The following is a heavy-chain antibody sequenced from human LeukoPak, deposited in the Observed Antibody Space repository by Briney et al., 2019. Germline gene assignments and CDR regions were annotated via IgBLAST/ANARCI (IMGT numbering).Heavy chain of an antibody. J-gene: IGHJ3*02. CDR3: ASCSGGSSYDAFDI. Sequence: GGSLRLSCAASGFTFSDYYMSWLRQAPGKGLEWVSYISSSGSTIYYADSVKGRFTISRDNAKNSLYLQMNSLRAEDTAVYYCASCSGGSSYDAFDIWGQGTMVTVSS. D-gene: IGHD2-15*01. CDR1: GFTFSDYY. V-gene: IGHV3-11*01. CDR2: ISSSGSTI.